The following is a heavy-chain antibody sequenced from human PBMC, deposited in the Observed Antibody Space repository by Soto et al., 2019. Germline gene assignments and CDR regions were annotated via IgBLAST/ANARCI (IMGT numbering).Heavy chain of an antibody. D-gene: IGHD3-3*01. CDR2: IYYSGST. Sequence: SETLSLTCTVSGGSISSYYWSWIRQPPGKGLEWIGYIYYSGSTNYNPSLKSRVTISVDTSKNQFSLKLSSVTAADTAVYYCARDTVSWSGYRIFDYWGQGTLVTVSS. CDR3: ARDTVSWSGYRIFDY. CDR1: GGSISSYY. J-gene: IGHJ4*02. V-gene: IGHV4-59*01.